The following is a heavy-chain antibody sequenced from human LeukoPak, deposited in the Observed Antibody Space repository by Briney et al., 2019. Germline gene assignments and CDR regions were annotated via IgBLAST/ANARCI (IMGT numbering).Heavy chain of an antibody. D-gene: IGHD3-22*01. Sequence: ASVKVSCKASGYTFTSYYMHWVRQAPGQGLEWMGIINPSGGSTSYAQKFQGRVTMTRHTSTSTVYMELSSLRSEDTAVYYCARDRISENSSGYYYGDFDYWGQGTLVTVSS. CDR1: GYTFTSYY. CDR2: INPSGGST. V-gene: IGHV1-46*01. CDR3: ARDRISENSSGYYYGDFDY. J-gene: IGHJ4*02.